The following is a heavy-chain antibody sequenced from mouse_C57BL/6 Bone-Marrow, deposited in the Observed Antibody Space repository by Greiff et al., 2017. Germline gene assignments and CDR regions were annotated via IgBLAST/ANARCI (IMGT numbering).Heavy chain of an antibody. CDR1: GYTFTDHT. J-gene: IGHJ3*01. CDR2: IYPRDGST. D-gene: IGHD2-1*01. Sequence: VQLQQSDAELVKPGASVQISCKVSGYTFTDHTIHWMKQRPEQGLAWIGYIYPRDGSTKYNEKFKGKATLTADKSSSTAYMQLNSLTSEDSAVYFCASSDYGNYLSWFAYWGQGTLVTGSA. V-gene: IGHV1-78*01. CDR3: ASSDYGNYLSWFAY.